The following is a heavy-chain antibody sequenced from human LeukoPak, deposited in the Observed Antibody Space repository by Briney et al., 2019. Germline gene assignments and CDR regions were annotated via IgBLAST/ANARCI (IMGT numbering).Heavy chain of an antibody. V-gene: IGHV4-61*02. D-gene: IGHD3-22*01. CDR1: GGSLSSGSYY. Sequence: SETLSLTCTVSGGSLSSGSYYWSWIRQPAGKGLEWIGRIYTSGSTNYNPSLKSRVTISVDTSKNQFSLKLSSVTAADTAVYYCARGTYYYDSSGYCFDYWGQGTLVTVSS. CDR3: ARGTYYYDSSGYCFDY. CDR2: IYTSGST. J-gene: IGHJ4*02.